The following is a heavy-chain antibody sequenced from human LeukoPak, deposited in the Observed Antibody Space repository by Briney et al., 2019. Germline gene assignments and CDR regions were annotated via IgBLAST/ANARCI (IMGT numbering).Heavy chain of an antibody. D-gene: IGHD3-10*01. CDR1: GFTFSSYW. J-gene: IGHJ4*02. CDR2: IKQDGSEK. CDR3: AKQFLWFGELSHFDY. Sequence: GGSLRLSCAASGFTFSSYWMSWVRQAPGKGLEWVANIKQDGSEKYYVDSVKGRFTISRDNAKNSLYLQMNSLRAEDTAVYYCAKQFLWFGELSHFDYWGQGTLFTVSS. V-gene: IGHV3-7*01.